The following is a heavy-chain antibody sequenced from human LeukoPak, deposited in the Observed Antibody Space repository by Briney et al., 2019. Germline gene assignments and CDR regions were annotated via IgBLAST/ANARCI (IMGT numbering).Heavy chain of an antibody. Sequence: SETLSLTCTVSGDYLSCYYWSSIRQPPGKGQEWVGYIYCSGSTHYNPSLKSRVTISVDTSKNQFSLKLSSVTAADTAVYYCARLLPPYSSSVVNWFDPWGQGTLVTISS. V-gene: IGHV4-59*01. CDR3: ARLLPPYSSSVVNWFDP. CDR2: IYCSGST. J-gene: IGHJ5*02. D-gene: IGHD6-13*01. CDR1: GDYLSCYY.